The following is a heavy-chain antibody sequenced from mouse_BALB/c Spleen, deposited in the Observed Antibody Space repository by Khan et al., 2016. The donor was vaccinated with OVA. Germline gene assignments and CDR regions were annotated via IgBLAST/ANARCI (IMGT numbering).Heavy chain of an antibody. CDR1: GYTFTTYT. Sequence: VKLQESGAELARPGASVKMSCKASGYTFTTYTIHWIKQRPGQGLEWIGYIIPSSDYTNYNQKFKDKATLTADKSSSPAYMQLSSLTSEDSAVYYCAREGAYYRSDGWFAYWGQGTLVTVSA. CDR2: IIPSSDYT. J-gene: IGHJ3*01. V-gene: IGHV1-4*01. CDR3: AREGAYYRSDGWFAY. D-gene: IGHD2-14*01.